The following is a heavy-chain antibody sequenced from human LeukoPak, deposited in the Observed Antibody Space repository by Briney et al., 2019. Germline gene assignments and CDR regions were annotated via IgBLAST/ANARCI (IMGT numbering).Heavy chain of an antibody. V-gene: IGHV6-1*01. J-gene: IGHJ4*02. CDR3: ARERSSWYYLDY. D-gene: IGHD6-13*01. Sequence: SQTLSLTCVISGDSVSSNIATWNWIRQSPSRGLEWLGRTYYRSQWYHDYAVSVRSRITINPDTSKNQFSLQLSSVTPEDTAVYFCARERSSWYYLDYWGQGMLVTVSS. CDR1: GDSVSSNIAT. CDR2: TYYRSQWYH.